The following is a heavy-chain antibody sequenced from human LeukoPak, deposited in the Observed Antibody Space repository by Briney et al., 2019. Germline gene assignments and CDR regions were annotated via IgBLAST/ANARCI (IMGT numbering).Heavy chain of an antibody. CDR3: ARATYYYYGMDV. Sequence: GRSLRLSCAASGFTFSSYAMHWVRRAPGKGLEWVAVISYDGSNKYYADSVKGRFTISRDNSKNTLYLQMNSLRAEDTAVYYCARATYYYYGMDVWGQGTTVTVSS. CDR2: ISYDGSNK. V-gene: IGHV3-30-3*01. J-gene: IGHJ6*02. CDR1: GFTFSSYA.